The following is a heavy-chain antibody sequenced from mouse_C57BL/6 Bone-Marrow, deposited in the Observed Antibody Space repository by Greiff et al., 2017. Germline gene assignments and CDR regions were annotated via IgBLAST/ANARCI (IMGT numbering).Heavy chain of an antibody. Sequence: VQLQQSGAELVRPGASVKLSCTASGFNIKDDYMHWVKQRPEQGLEWIGWIDPENGDTEYASKFQGKATITADTSSNTAYLQLSSLTSEDTAVYYCTTGGSNFSMDYSGQGTSVTVSS. D-gene: IGHD2-5*01. CDR3: TTGGSNFSMDY. CDR1: GFNIKDDY. CDR2: IDPENGDT. V-gene: IGHV14-4*01. J-gene: IGHJ4*01.